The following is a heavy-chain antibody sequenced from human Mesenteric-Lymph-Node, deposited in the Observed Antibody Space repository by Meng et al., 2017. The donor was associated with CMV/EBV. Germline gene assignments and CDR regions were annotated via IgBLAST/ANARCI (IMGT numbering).Heavy chain of an antibody. CDR1: GGSMRYYY. J-gene: IGHJ5*02. CDR3: ARGGGGLNWFDP. V-gene: IGHV4-59*01. D-gene: IGHD2-15*01. CDR2: MYFTGST. Sequence: SETLSLTCNVSGGSMRYYYWTWLRQPPGKGLEWIGYMYFTGSTNYNPSLKSRVTILLDTSNKLLSLRLACVTAADTAMYYCARGGGGLNWFDPWGQGTLVTVS.